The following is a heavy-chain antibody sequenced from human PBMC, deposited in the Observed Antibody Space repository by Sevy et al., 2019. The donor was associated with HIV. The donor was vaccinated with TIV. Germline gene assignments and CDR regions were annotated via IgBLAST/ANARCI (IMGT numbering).Heavy chain of an antibody. J-gene: IGHJ4*02. CDR2: TYYRSKWYN. V-gene: IGHV6-1*01. CDR1: GDSVSSNSAA. Sequence: SQTLSLTCAISGDSVSSNSAAWNWIRQSPSRGLEWLGRTYYRSKWYNDYAVSVKSRITINPDTSKNQFSLQLNSVTPEDTAVYYCARAGHSSAWYLLFFDYWGQGTLVTVSS. D-gene: IGHD6-19*01. CDR3: ARAGHSSAWYLLFFDY.